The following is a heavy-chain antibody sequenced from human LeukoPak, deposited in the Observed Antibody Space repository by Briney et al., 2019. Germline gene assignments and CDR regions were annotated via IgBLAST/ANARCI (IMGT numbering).Heavy chain of an antibody. CDR3: TRHFGSGRDDY. Sequence: PSETLSLTCTAPGGSISSSNYYWGWIRQPPGKGLEWIGSIHYSGSTYYNPSLKSRVTVSVDTSKNQFTVNLSSVTAADTAVYYCTRHFGSGRDDYWGQGTLVTVSS. CDR1: GGSISSSNYY. D-gene: IGHD3-10*01. J-gene: IGHJ4*02. V-gene: IGHV4-39*01. CDR2: IHYSGST.